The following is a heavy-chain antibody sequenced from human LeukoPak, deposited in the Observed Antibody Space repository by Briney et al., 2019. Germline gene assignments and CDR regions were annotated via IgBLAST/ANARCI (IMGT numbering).Heavy chain of an antibody. V-gene: IGHV4-38-2*02. CDR1: GYSISSGYH. Sequence: KSSETLSLTCTVSGYSISSGYHWGWIRQPPGKGLEWIGSIYHSGSTYYNPSLKSRVTISVDTSKNQFSLKLRSVTAADTAVYYCVNYYDSSDYQQPNHFDYWGQGTLVTVSS. CDR3: VNYYDSSDYQQPNHFDY. J-gene: IGHJ4*02. D-gene: IGHD3-22*01. CDR2: IYHSGST.